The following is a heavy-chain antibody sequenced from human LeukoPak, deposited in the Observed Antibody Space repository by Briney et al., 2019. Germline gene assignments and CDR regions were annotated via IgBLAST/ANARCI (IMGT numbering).Heavy chain of an antibody. Sequence: GGSLRLSCAASGFTFSGYAMSWVRQAPRKGLVWVSRISTDGYTTDYADFVQGRFTASRDNTKNTWSLEMNSLRAEDTAVYYCVVGGSPGYWGQGTLVTVSS. CDR1: GFTFSGYA. CDR3: VVGGSPGY. D-gene: IGHD2-15*01. CDR2: ISTDGYTT. V-gene: IGHV3-74*01. J-gene: IGHJ4*02.